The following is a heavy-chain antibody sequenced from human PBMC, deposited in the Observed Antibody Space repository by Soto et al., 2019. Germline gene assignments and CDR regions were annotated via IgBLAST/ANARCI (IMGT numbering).Heavy chain of an antibody. V-gene: IGHV3-30-3*01. CDR2: ISYDGSNE. CDR1: GFSFSSYA. D-gene: IGHD6-13*01. J-gene: IGHJ6*02. Sequence: GGSLRLSCAASGFSFSSYAMHWVRQAPGKGLEWVAIISYDGSNEYYADSVKGRFTISRDNSKNTLFLQLNSLRPEDTAVYFCARGLYSTALYYYYGMDVWGQGTTVTVSS. CDR3: ARGLYSTALYYYYGMDV.